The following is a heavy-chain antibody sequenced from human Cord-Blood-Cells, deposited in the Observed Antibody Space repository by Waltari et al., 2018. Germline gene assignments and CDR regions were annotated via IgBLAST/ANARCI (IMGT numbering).Heavy chain of an antibody. CDR1: GYTFTSSD. D-gene: IGHD2-2*01. CDR3: ARVGYCSSTSCFDY. CDR2: MNPNSGNT. V-gene: IGHV1-8*01. J-gene: IGHJ4*02. Sequence: QVPLVQSGAEVKKPRASVKVSCTASGYTFTSSDINWLRRVTGQGLEWMGLMNPNSGNTGYAQKFQGRVTMTRNTSISTAYMELSSLRSEDTAVYYCARVGYCSSTSCFDYWGQGTLVTVSS.